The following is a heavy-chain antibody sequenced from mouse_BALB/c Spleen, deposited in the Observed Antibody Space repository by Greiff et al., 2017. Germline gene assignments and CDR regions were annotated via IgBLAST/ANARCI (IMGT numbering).Heavy chain of an antibody. CDR1: GFTFSSFG. Sequence: EVKLMESGGGLVQPGGSRKLSCAASGFTFSSFGMHWVRQAPEKGLEWVAYISSGSSTIYYADTVKGRFTISRDNPKNTLFLQMTSLRSEDTAMYYCARCDYYGSSDAMDYWGQGTSVTVSS. CDR3: ARCDYYGSSDAMDY. J-gene: IGHJ4*01. CDR2: ISSGSSTI. D-gene: IGHD1-1*01. V-gene: IGHV5-17*02.